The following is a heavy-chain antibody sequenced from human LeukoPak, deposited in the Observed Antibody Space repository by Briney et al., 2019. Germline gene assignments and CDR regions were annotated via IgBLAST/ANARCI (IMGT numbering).Heavy chain of an antibody. D-gene: IGHD3-16*01. CDR1: VLILRQYY. Sequence: GWSLPLSRAASVLILRQYYLRWIRQAAATGLEWVSYISSSGSNIYYAASVKGRFTISRDNAKNSLYLQMNILRAEDTAVYYCARLGGEGPRAYWGQGTLVTVSS. CDR3: ARLGGEGPRAY. J-gene: IGHJ4*02. V-gene: IGHV3-11*04. CDR2: ISSSGSNI.